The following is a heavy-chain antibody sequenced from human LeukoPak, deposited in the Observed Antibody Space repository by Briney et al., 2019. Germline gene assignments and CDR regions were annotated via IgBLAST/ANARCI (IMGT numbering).Heavy chain of an antibody. Sequence: ASVKVSCKASGYTFISYDINWVRQATGQGLEWMGWMSPNSGNTGYAQKFQGRITMTRSTSISTAYMELSDLESEDTAVYYCARTPPDYGIDYWGQGTLVTVSS. J-gene: IGHJ4*02. CDR2: MSPNSGNT. V-gene: IGHV1-8*01. CDR3: ARTPPDYGIDY. CDR1: GYTFISYD. D-gene: IGHD4-17*01.